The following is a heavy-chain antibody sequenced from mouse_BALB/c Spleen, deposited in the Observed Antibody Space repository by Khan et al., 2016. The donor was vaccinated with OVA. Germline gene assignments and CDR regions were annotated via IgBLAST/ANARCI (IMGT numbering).Heavy chain of an antibody. CDR3: ARAFYNGAWFAY. V-gene: IGHV2-9*02. D-gene: IGHD1-3*01. CDR1: GFSISNYG. CDR2: IWAGGST. Sequence: VQLKESGPGLVAPSQTLSISCTVSGFSISNYGVHWVRQPPGKGLEWLGVIWAGGSTTHYSALMSRLSITKDNSKNQVCLKKNSLQNDDTAIYDCARAFYNGAWFAYWGQGTLVTVSA. J-gene: IGHJ3*01.